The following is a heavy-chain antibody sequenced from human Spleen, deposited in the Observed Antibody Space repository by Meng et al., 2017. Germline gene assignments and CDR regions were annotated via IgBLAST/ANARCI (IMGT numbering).Heavy chain of an antibody. D-gene: IGHD3-10*01. Sequence: SDTLSLTCAVDGGSFSDYYWSWIRQPPGKGLEWIGEINHSGSTNYNPSLKTRLTISVDTSKNQFSLMLNSVTAADTAVYYCASTSYMLRGLGGWGQGTLVTVSS. CDR2: INHSGST. CDR1: GGSFSDYY. CDR3: ASTSYMLRGLGG. V-gene: IGHV4-34*01. J-gene: IGHJ4*02.